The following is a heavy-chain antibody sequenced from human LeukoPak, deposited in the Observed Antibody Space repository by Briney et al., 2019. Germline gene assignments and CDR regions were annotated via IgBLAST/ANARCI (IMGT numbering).Heavy chain of an antibody. CDR2: ISGSGGST. CDR3: AKSISLWFGEGRFDY. CDR1: GFTFSSYG. D-gene: IGHD3-10*01. J-gene: IGHJ4*02. Sequence: GGSLRLSRAASGFTFSSYGMSWVRQAPGKGLEWVSAISGSGGSTYYADSVKGRFTISRDNSKNTLYLQMNSLRAEDTAVYYCAKSISLWFGEGRFDYWGQGTLVTVSS. V-gene: IGHV3-23*01.